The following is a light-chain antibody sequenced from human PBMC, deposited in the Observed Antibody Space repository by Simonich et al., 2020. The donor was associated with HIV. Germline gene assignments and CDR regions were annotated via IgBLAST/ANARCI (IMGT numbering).Light chain of an antibody. CDR1: QDISTW. Sequence: DILMTPSPSSVSASVGDQVPITCRASQDISTWLAWYHQAPGKAPKLLIYAASTLQSGVPSRFSGSGSGTDFTLTISSLQPEDFATYYCQQANTFPRTFGQGTKVEIK. V-gene: IGKV1-12*01. CDR2: AAS. CDR3: QQANTFPRT. J-gene: IGKJ1*01.